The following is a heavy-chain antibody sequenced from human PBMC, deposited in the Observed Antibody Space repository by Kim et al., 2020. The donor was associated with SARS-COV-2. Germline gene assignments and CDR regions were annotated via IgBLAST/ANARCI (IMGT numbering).Heavy chain of an antibody. J-gene: IGHJ6*01. D-gene: IGHD2-2*01. Sequence: GGSLRLSCAASGFAFGTHSMNWVRQAPGKGLEWVSSIGGTTNYIYYADSLKGQFTISRDNSKNSLYLQMDSLRAEDTAVYYCARGGYCSSTSCYFYYY. CDR1: GFAFGTHS. CDR3: ARGGYCSSTSCYFYYY. CDR2: IGGTTNYI. V-gene: IGHV3-21*01.